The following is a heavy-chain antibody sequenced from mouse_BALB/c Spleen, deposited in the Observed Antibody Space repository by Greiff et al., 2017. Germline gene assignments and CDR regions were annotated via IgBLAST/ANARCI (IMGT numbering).Heavy chain of an antibody. CDR1: GYTFTSYW. V-gene: IGHV1S81*02. Sequence: QVQLQQPGAELVKPGASVKLSCKASGYTFTSYWMHWVKQRPGQGLEWIGEINPSNGRTNYNEKFKSKATLTVDKSSSTAYMQLSSLTSEDSAVYYCARRNYDANWGQGTSVTVSS. D-gene: IGHD2-4*01. CDR3: ARRNYDAN. J-gene: IGHJ4*01. CDR2: INPSNGRT.